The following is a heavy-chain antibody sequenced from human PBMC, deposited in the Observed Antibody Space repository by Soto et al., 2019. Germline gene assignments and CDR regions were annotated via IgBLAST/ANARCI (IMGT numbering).Heavy chain of an antibody. CDR3: ARTLSGGFDY. V-gene: IGHV4-59*01. CDR2: IHNGRST. J-gene: IGHJ4*02. CDR1: GDSLTRNY. Sequence: QVQLQETGPGLVKPSETLSLTCTVSGDSLTRNYWSWIRQPPGKGLEWLAYIHNGRSTNYNPSLMSRVYISLDTSKSQFSLTLNSVTAADTGVYYCARTLSGGFDYWGQGTLVTVSS.